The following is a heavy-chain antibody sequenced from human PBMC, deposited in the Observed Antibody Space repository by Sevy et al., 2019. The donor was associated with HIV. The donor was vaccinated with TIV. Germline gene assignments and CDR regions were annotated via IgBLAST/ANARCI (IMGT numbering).Heavy chain of an antibody. V-gene: IGHV4-59*01. D-gene: IGHD3-3*01. CDR2: IYYSGST. Sequence: SETLSLTCTVSGGSISSYYWSWIRQPPGKGLEWIGYIYYSGSTNYNPSLKSRVTISVDTSKNQFSLKLSSVTAADTAVYYCARGYYDLWSGYYQGSVLDYWGQGTLVTVSS. J-gene: IGHJ4*02. CDR1: GGSISSYY. CDR3: ARGYYDLWSGYYQGSVLDY.